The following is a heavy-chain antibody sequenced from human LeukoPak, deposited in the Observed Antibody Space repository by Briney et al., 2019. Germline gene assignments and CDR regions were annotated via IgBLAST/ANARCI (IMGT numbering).Heavy chain of an antibody. J-gene: IGHJ5*02. Sequence: EASVKVSCKASGGTFGSYAISWVRQAPGQGLEWMGGIIPIFGTANYAQKFQGRVTITADESTSTAYMELSSLRSEDTAVYYCARGYSSGPSNWFDPWGQGTLVTVSS. CDR2: IIPIFGTA. D-gene: IGHD3-22*01. V-gene: IGHV1-69*13. CDR3: ARGYSSGPSNWFDP. CDR1: GGTFGSYA.